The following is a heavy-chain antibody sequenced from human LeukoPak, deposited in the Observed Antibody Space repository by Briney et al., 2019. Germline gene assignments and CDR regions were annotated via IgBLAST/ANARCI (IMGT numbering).Heavy chain of an antibody. CDR2: INSDGSTT. J-gene: IGHJ5*02. Sequence: GGSLRLSCAASGFTFSSYWMHWVRQAPGKGLVWVSRINSDGSTTNYADSVKGRFTISRDNAKNTPYLQMNSLRAEDTAVYYCTKNSDTSIYLRWFDPWGQGTLVIVSS. CDR1: GFTFSSYW. D-gene: IGHD3-22*01. CDR3: TKNSDTSIYLRWFDP. V-gene: IGHV3-74*01.